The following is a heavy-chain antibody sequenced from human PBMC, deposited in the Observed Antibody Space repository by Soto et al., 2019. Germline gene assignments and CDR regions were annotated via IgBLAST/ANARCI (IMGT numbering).Heavy chain of an antibody. CDR1: GGSISSDY. Sequence: SETLSLTCTVSGGSISSDYWSWIRQPPGKGLEWIGYIYYSGSTNYNPSLKSRVTISADTSKTQFSLVLSSVTAADTAVYYCTRMLYSAGWPRWADLWGHGSLVPVSS. CDR3: TRMLYSAGWPRWADL. D-gene: IGHD3-16*02. J-gene: IGHJ5*02. CDR2: IYYSGST. V-gene: IGHV4-59*08.